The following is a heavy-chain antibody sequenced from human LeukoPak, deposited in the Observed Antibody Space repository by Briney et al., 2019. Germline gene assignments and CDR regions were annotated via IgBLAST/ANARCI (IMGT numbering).Heavy chain of an antibody. D-gene: IGHD1-26*01. V-gene: IGHV3-23*01. J-gene: IGHJ4*02. CDR3: AKDGYSDTWYYFDY. CDR2: ISGSGGST. CDR1: GFIFSSYA. Sequence: GGSLRLSCAASGFIFSSYAMNWVRQAPGKGLEWVSTISGSGGSTYYADSVKGRFTISRDNSKNTLYLQMNSLRDEDTAVYYCAKDGYSDTWYYFDYWGQGTLVTVSS.